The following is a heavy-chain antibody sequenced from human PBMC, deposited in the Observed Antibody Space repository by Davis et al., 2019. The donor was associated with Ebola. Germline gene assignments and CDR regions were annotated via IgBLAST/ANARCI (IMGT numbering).Heavy chain of an antibody. D-gene: IGHD3-22*01. CDR1: GFSFSAYS. V-gene: IGHV3-21*01. CDR3: ARGRISMTVGAFDI. J-gene: IGHJ3*02. Sequence: GESLKISCAASGFSFSAYSMHWVRQAPGKGLEWVSSISDTSAYIFYGDSVKGRFTISRDNAKQSLYLQMNSLRAEDTAVYYCARGRISMTVGAFDIWGQGTMVTVSS. CDR2: ISDTSAYI.